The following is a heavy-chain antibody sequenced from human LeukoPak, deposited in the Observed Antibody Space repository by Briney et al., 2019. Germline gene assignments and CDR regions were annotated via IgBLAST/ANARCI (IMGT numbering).Heavy chain of an antibody. J-gene: IGHJ5*02. Sequence: SETLSLTCTVSGGSISSSSYYWGWIRQPPGKGLEWIGSIYYSGSTYYNPSLKSRVTISVDTSKNQFSLKLSSETAADTAVYYCARDQKDWFDPWGQGTLVTVSS. CDR1: GGSISSSSYY. V-gene: IGHV4-39*07. CDR2: IYYSGST. CDR3: ARDQKDWFDP.